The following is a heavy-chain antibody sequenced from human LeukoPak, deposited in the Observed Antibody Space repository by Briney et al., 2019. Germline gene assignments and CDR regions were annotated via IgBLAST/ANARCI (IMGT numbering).Heavy chain of an antibody. V-gene: IGHV4-31*03. CDR3: ARAKTTAFDY. J-gene: IGHJ4*02. CDR2: IYYSGST. Sequence: SETLSLTCTVSGGSISSGGYYWSWIRQHPGKGQEWIGYIYYSGSTYYNPSLKSRVTISVDTSKNQFSLKLSSVTAADTAVYYCARAKTTAFDYWGQGTLVTVSS. D-gene: IGHD4-11*01. CDR1: GGSISSGGYY.